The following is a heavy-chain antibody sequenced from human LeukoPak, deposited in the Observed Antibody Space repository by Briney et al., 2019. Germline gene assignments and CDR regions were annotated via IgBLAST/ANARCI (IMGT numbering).Heavy chain of an antibody. J-gene: IGHJ4*02. CDR1: GYTFTSYY. CDR3: ATSPAKIAVADTGTQTNDY. Sequence: ASVKVSCKASGYTFTSYYMHWVRQAPGQGLEWMGIINPSGGSTSYAQKFQGRVTMTRDTSTSTAYMELSSLRSEDTAVYYCATSPAKIAVADTGTQTNDYWGQGTLVTVSS. CDR2: INPSGGST. V-gene: IGHV1-46*01. D-gene: IGHD6-19*01.